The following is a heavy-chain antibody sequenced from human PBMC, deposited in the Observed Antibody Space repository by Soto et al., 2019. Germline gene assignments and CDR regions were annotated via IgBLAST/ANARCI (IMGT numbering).Heavy chain of an antibody. V-gene: IGHV4-59*01. D-gene: IGHD1-1*01. CDR3: ARGRTLFDY. J-gene: IGHJ4*02. CDR2: IYYSEST. Sequence: SEPLSLTCTVSGGSITSYYWSWIRQPPGKGLEWIGYIYYSESTNYNPSLKSRVTISVDTSKNQLSLKLSSVTAADTAVYYCARGRTLFDYWGPGTLVTVSS. CDR1: GGSITSYY.